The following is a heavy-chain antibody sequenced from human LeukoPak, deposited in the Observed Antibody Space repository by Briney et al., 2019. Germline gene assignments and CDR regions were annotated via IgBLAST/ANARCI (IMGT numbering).Heavy chain of an antibody. V-gene: IGHV1-8*01. Sequence: ASVKVSCKASGYTFTSYDINWVRQATGQGLQWMGWINPNSGNTGYAQKFQGRITITRNTSISTVYMELSSLRSEDTAVYYCARGPPTAQYFQHWGQGTLVTVSS. D-gene: IGHD1-1*01. CDR3: ARGPPTAQYFQH. CDR2: INPNSGNT. CDR1: GYTFTSYD. J-gene: IGHJ1*01.